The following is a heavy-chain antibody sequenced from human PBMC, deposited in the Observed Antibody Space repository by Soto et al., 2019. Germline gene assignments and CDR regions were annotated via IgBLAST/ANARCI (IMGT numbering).Heavy chain of an antibody. CDR1: GFTFSRYS. CDR3: ARGGVATIFGDS. D-gene: IGHD5-12*01. CDR2: IDSSSKTI. Sequence: EVQLVESGGGLVQPGGSLRVSCAASGFTFSRYSMNWVRQAPGKGLEWLSYIDSSSKTIYYADSVEGRFIISRDNAKDSLYLQMNSLRDEDTAVYHCARGGVATIFGDSWGQGTLVTVSS. V-gene: IGHV3-48*02. J-gene: IGHJ4*02.